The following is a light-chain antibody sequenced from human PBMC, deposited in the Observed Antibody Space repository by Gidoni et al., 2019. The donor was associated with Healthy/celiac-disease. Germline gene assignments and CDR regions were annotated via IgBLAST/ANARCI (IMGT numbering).Light chain of an antibody. CDR3: QQRSNWPLT. CDR1: QSDSSY. Sequence: EIVLTQSPATLSLSPGDRATLSFRASQSDSSYLAWYQQKPGQAPRLLIYDASNRATGIPARFSGSVSGTDFTLTISSLEPEDFAVYYCQQRSNWPLTCXGXTKVEIK. CDR2: DAS. V-gene: IGKV3-11*01. J-gene: IGKJ4*01.